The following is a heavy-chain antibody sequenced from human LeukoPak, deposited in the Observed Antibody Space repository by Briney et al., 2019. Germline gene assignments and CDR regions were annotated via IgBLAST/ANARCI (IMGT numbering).Heavy chain of an antibody. J-gene: IGHJ4*02. V-gene: IGHV4-39*07. Sequence: SETLSLTCTVSGGSISSSSYYWGWIRQPPGKGLEWFGEINHSGSTNYNPSLKSRVTISVDTSKNQFSLKLSSVTAADTAVYYCARDVQGIAAAGSHEVDYWGQGTLVTVSS. CDR1: GGSISSSSYY. CDR2: INHSGST. D-gene: IGHD6-13*01. CDR3: ARDVQGIAAAGSHEVDY.